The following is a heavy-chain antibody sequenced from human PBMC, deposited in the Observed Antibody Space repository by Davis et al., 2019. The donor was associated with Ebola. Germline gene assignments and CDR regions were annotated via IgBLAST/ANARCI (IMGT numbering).Heavy chain of an antibody. V-gene: IGHV4-59*01. D-gene: IGHD3-3*01. CDR2: IYYSGTT. J-gene: IGHJ5*02. CDR3: ARVHYDFWSGYYTGNWFDP. Sequence: MPSETLSLTCTVSGGSISYYYWNWIRQAPGKGLEWIGDIYYSGTTNYNPSLKSRVTISVDTSKNQFSLKLSSVTAADTAVYYCARVHYDFWSGYYTGNWFDPWGQGTLVTVSS. CDR1: GGSISYYY.